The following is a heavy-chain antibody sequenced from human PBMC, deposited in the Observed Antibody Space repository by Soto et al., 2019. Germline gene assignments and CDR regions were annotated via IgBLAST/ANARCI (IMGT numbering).Heavy chain of an antibody. J-gene: IGHJ4*02. D-gene: IGHD4-17*01. CDR3: VSQRTTVPTQAYFDY. CDR2: VYYRGRS. Sequence: SETLSLTCTVSGGSVTNSSYYWGWIRQSPGKGLEWIGSVYYRGRSYSKSSVKSRVTISVDTSKNRFSLSLNSVTASDTAVYFCVSQRTTVPTQAYFDYGGPGALVTVSS. V-gene: IGHV4-39*01. CDR1: GGSVTNSSYY.